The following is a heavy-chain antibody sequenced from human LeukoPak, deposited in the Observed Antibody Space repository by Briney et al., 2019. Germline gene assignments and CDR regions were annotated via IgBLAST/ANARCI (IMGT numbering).Heavy chain of an antibody. J-gene: IGHJ4*02. CDR3: ARSGYSRGWTFDY. Sequence: SETLSLTCTVSGGSISSYYWSWIRQPPGKGLEWIGEINHSGSTNYNPSLKSRVTISVDTSKNQFSLKLSSVTAADTAVYYCARSGYSRGWTFDYWGQGPLVTVSS. V-gene: IGHV4-34*01. D-gene: IGHD6-19*01. CDR1: GGSISSYY. CDR2: INHSGST.